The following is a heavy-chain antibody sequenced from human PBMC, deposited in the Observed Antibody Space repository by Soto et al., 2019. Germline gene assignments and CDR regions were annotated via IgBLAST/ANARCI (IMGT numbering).Heavy chain of an antibody. J-gene: IGHJ4*02. CDR1: GFTFSNFG. V-gene: IGHV3-33*01. CDR2: IWYDGGYK. Sequence: QVQLVESGGGVVQPGRSLRLSCAASGFTFSNFGMHWVRQAPGKGLEWVAVIWYDGGYKNYADSVKGRFTISRDNSKNTLYLQMNSLRVEDTAVYYCAGGRDILITWGQGTLVTVSS. CDR3: AGGRDILIT. D-gene: IGHD3-9*01.